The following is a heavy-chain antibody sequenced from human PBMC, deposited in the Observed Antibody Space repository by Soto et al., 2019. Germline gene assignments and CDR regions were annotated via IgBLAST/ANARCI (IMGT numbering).Heavy chain of an antibody. CDR3: AKDLTSKDIVPENWFDP. J-gene: IGHJ5*02. CDR2: ISGSGGST. Sequence: GALRLSCAASGFTFSSYAMSWVRQAPGKGLEWVSAISGSGGSTYYADSVKGRFTISRDNSKNTLYLQMNSLRAEDTAVYYCAKDLTSKDIVPENWFDPWGQGTLVTSPQ. V-gene: IGHV3-23*01. CDR1: GFTFSSYA. D-gene: IGHD2-8*01.